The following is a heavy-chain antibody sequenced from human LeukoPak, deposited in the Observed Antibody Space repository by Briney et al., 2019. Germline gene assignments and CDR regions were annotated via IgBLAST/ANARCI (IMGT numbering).Heavy chain of an antibody. CDR1: GFTFSNYG. J-gene: IGHJ4*02. CDR3: AKEGTTVTRTFDY. CDR2: ISYDGSNK. D-gene: IGHD4-17*01. Sequence: GGSLRLSCAASGFTFSNYGMHWVRQAPGKGLEWVAVISYDGSNKYYADSVKGRFTISRDNSKNTLYLQMNSLRAEDTAVYYCAKEGTTVTRTFDYWGQGTLVTVSS. V-gene: IGHV3-30*18.